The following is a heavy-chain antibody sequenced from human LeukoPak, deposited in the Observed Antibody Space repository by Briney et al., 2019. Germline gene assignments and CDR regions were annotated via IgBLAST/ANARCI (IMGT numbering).Heavy chain of an antibody. CDR1: GHTFTNYH. V-gene: IGHV1-46*01. CDR2: VYATGGVA. Sequence: ASVKVSCKASGHTFTNYHIHWVRQAPGQGVEWMGAVYATGGVAINTQTFPVRVTMTRDTSTGTVYMELSSLRFEDTAIYYCAKEAPRSYYFDYWGQGIQVTVSS. CDR3: AKEAPRSYYFDY. J-gene: IGHJ4*02.